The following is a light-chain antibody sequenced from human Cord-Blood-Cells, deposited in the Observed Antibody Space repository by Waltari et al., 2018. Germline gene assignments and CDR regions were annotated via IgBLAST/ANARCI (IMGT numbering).Light chain of an antibody. CDR1: SSDVGGSNS. CDR2: DVS. J-gene: IGLJ2*01. V-gene: IGLV2-14*01. CDR3: SSYTSSSTVV. Sequence: QSAMTQTASVSGSPGQSITISCTGTSSDVGGSNSVSWYQPHPGKAPKLIIYDVSNRPSGVSNRFSGSKSGNTASLTISGLQAEDEADYYCSSYTSSSTVVFGGGTKLTVL.